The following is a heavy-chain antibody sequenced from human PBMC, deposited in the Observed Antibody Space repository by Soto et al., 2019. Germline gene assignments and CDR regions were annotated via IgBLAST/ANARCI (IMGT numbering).Heavy chain of an antibody. V-gene: IGHV4-59*01. J-gene: IGHJ6*02. CDR2: IYYSGST. Sequence: SETLSLTCTVSGGSISSYYWSWIRQPPGKGLEWIGYIYYSGSTNYNPSLKSRVTISVDTSKNQFSLKLSSVTAADTAVYYCARAADSSGWYRGYYYGMDVRGQGTTVTVSS. D-gene: IGHD6-19*01. CDR1: GGSISSYY. CDR3: ARAADSSGWYRGYYYGMDV.